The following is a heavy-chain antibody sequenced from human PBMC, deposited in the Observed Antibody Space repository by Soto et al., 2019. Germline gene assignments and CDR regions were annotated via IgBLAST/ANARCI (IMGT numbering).Heavy chain of an antibody. Sequence: ETLCLSFTVSGESVGSEKYYWAWIRQSPKKGLEWIGYIYYSGTTNYNSHLKSRVSLSVDTSRNQFSLSLTSVTAADTAVYFCARSQRGRTAFTFDYWGQGVLVTVSS. V-gene: IGHV4-61*01. CDR3: ARSQRGRTAFTFDY. J-gene: IGHJ4*02. CDR2: IYYSGTT. D-gene: IGHD1-26*01. CDR1: GESVGSEKYY.